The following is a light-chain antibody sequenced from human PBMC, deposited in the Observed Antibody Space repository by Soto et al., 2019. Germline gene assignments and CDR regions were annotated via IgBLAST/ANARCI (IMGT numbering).Light chain of an antibody. V-gene: IGLV2-23*01. CDR1: SSDIGNCNL. CDR3: CSYAGSTTAVV. J-gene: IGLJ2*01. Sequence: QSALTQPASVSGSPGQSITIFCTGTSSDIGNCNLVSWYQQHPGKVPKLIIYDGSERPSGVSSRFSGSKSGNTASLTISGLQAEDEADYYCCSYAGSTTAVVFGGGTQLTV. CDR2: DGS.